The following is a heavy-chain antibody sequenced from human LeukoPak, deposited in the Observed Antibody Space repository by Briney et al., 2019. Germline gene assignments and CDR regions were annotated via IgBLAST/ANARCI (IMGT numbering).Heavy chain of an antibody. Sequence: PSETLSLTCTVSGGSISSSSYYWGWIRQPPGKGLEWIGSIYYSGSTYYNPSLKSRVTISVDTSKNQFSLKLSSVTAADTAVYYCARSRYSSGWYFDPWGQGTLVTVSS. CDR3: ARSRYSSGWYFDP. J-gene: IGHJ5*02. D-gene: IGHD6-19*01. CDR1: GGSISSSSYY. CDR2: IYYSGST. V-gene: IGHV4-39*01.